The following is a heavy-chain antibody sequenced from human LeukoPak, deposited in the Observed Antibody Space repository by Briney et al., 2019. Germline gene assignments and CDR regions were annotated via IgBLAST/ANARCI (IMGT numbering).Heavy chain of an antibody. Sequence: ASVKVSCKASGYTFTSYYMHWVRQAPGQGLERMGIINPSGGSTSYAQKFQGRVTMTRDTSTSTVYMELSSLRSEDTAVYYCAREHEDGWNDHLINYWGQGTLVTVSS. CDR3: AREHEDGWNDHLINY. J-gene: IGHJ4*02. CDR2: INPSGGST. CDR1: GYTFTSYY. V-gene: IGHV1-46*01. D-gene: IGHD1-1*01.